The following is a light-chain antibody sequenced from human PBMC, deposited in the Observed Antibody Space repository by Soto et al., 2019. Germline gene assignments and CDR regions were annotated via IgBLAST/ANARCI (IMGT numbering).Light chain of an antibody. CDR3: KSYAGSNTYV. CDR2: EVV. Sequence: QSALAQPPSVSGSPGQSVTISCTGTKNDIGVYDFVSWYQHHPGKAPRLIIYEVVQRPSVVPDRFSGSKSGNTASLTVSGLQAADEADYFCKSYAGSNTYVFGSGTKITVL. CDR1: KNDIGVYDF. J-gene: IGLJ1*01. V-gene: IGLV2-8*01.